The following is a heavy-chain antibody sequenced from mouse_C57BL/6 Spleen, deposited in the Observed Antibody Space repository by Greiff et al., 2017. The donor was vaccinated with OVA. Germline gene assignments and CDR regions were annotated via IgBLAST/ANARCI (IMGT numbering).Heavy chain of an antibody. D-gene: IGHD1-1*01. CDR2: IYPRSGNT. V-gene: IGHV1-81*01. J-gene: IGHJ4*01. CDR1: GYTFTSYG. Sequence: VQLVESGAELARPGASVKLSCKASGYTFTSYGISWVKQRTGQGLEWIGEIYPRSGNTYYNEKFKGKATLTADKSSSTAYMELRSLTSEDSAVYFCARSGGSSWGYAMDYWGQGTSVTVSS. CDR3: ARSGGSSWGYAMDY.